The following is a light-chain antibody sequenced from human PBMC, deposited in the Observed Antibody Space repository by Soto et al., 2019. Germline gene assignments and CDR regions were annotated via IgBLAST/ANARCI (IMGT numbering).Light chain of an antibody. J-gene: IGLJ2*01. V-gene: IGLV2-23*02. CDR2: EVS. CDR3: CSYATPRQ. CDR1: TSDVGSYNL. Sequence: QSALTQPASVSVSPGQSITISCTGTTSDVGSYNLVSWYQQHPGKAPKLIIYEVSERPSGVSTRFSGSKSGNMASLTISGLQAEDEAEYYCCSYATPRQFGGGTKVTVL.